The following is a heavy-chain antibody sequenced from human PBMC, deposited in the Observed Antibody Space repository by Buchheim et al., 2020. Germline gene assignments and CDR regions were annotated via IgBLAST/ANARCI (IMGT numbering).Heavy chain of an antibody. J-gene: IGHJ4*02. V-gene: IGHV4-59*01. D-gene: IGHD3-22*01. CDR2: IYYRGST. CDR1: GGPISSYY. Sequence: QVQLQESGPGLVKPSETLSLTCTVSGGPISSYYWSWIRQPPGKGLEWIGYIYYRGSTNYNPSLKSRVTISVDTSKNQFSLKLSSVTAADTAVYYCARADSYYDSSGPFDYWGQGTL. CDR3: ARADSYYDSSGPFDY.